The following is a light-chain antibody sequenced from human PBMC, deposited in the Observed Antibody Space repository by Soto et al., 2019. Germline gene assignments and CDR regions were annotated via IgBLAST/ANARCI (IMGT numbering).Light chain of an antibody. J-gene: IGLJ7*01. CDR1: SSDVGSYNL. CDR3: CSYAGSSTHAV. CDR2: EGS. V-gene: IGLV2-23*01. Sequence: QSVLTQPASVSGSPGQSITISCTGTSSDVGSYNLVSWYQQHPGKAPKLMIYEGSKRPSGVSNRFSGSKSGNTASLTISGLQAAEEADYYCCSYAGSSTHAVFGGGTQLTVL.